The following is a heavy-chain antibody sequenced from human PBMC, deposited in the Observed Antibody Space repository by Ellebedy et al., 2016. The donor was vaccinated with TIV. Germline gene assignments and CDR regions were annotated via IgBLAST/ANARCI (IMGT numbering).Heavy chain of an antibody. J-gene: IGHJ4*02. V-gene: IGHV5-51*01. CDR2: IYPGDSDT. CDR1: GYSFTSYW. CDR3: ARQQGRYYYDSSGYYLDY. D-gene: IGHD3-22*01. Sequence: GESLKIPCKGSGYSFTSYWIGWVRQMPGKGLEWMGIIYPGDSDTRYSPSFQGQVTISADKSISTAYLQWSSLKASDTAMYYCARQQGRYYYDSSGYYLDYWGQGTLVTVSS.